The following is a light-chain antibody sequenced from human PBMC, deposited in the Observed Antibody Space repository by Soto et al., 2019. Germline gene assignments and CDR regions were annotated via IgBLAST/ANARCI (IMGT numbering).Light chain of an antibody. CDR2: GAS. V-gene: IGKV3-15*01. Sequence: EVVMTQSPATLSLSPGERATLSCRASQSVSSSLAWYQQKPGQAPQLLIYGASTRAAGIPARFSGSGSETEFTLTISSLQAEDFAIYYCQQYNNWWTFGQGTKVEIK. J-gene: IGKJ1*01. CDR3: QQYNNWWT. CDR1: QSVSSS.